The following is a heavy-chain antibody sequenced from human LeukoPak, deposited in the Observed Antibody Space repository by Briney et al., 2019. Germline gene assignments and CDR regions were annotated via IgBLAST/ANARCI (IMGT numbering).Heavy chain of an antibody. CDR2: IWYDGSNK. D-gene: IGHD6-13*01. Sequence: GGSLRLSCAASGFTFSSYGMHGVRQAPGKGLEWVAVIWYDGSNKYYADSVKGRFTISRDNSKNTLYLQMNSLRAEDTAVYYCARDDGSSWYAPVYWGQGTLVTVSS. CDR3: ARDDGSSWYAPVY. V-gene: IGHV3-33*01. J-gene: IGHJ4*02. CDR1: GFTFSSYG.